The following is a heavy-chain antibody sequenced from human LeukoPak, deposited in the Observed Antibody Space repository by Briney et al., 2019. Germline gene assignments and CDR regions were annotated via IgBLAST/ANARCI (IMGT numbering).Heavy chain of an antibody. J-gene: IGHJ6*04. Sequence: GGSLRLSCSASGLTFSVSAIHWVRQASGKGLEWVGRIKTKADNYATAYAASVKGRFTISRDDSTDTAYLQMNSLKTEDTAVYYCTHPAYYYNVDVWGKGTTVTVSS. CDR3: THPAYYYNVDV. CDR1: GLTFSVSA. V-gene: IGHV3-73*01. D-gene: IGHD6-25*01. CDR2: IKTKADNYAT.